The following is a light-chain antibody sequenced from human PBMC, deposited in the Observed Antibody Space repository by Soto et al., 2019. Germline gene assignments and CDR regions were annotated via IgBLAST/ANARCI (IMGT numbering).Light chain of an antibody. CDR2: GAS. CDR3: QQYNNWPET. CDR1: QSVSSN. J-gene: IGKJ1*01. Sequence: LSVSPGERATLSCRASQSVSSNLAWYQQKPGQAPRLLIYGASTRATGIPARFSGSGSGTEFTLTISSLQSEDFAVYYCQQYNNWPETFGQGTKV. V-gene: IGKV3-15*01.